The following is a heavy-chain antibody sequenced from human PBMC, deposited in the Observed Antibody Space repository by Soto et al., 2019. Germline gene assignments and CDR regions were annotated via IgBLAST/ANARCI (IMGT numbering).Heavy chain of an antibody. CDR2: ISVGGGIT. V-gene: IGHV3-23*01. D-gene: IGHD4-17*01. CDR3: AKDRNGDYRGAYDS. J-gene: IGHJ4*02. Sequence: GGSLRVSCVGSGFTFSTYAMTWGRQAPWKGLEWVSAISVGGGITKYADSVKGRFTISRDNSKNTLYLQMNSLRAEDTARYYCAKDRNGDYRGAYDSWGQGTLVTVSS. CDR1: GFTFSTYA.